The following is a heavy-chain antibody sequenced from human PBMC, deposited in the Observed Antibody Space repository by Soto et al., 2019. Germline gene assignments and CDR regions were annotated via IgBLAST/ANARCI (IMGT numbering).Heavy chain of an antibody. J-gene: IGHJ5*02. CDR3: AGDFGGCSAGSCRYNWFAP. Sequence: QVQLVQSGAEVKKPGSSVKVSCKASGGTLSSYVISWVRQAPGQGLEWMGGIIPIYGTANYAEKFQGRVTITADESTSTAYMELSRLRSEDTAIYYCAGDFGGCSAGSCRYNWFAPWGQGTLVTVSS. CDR2: IIPIYGTA. D-gene: IGHD2-15*01. CDR1: GGTLSSYV. V-gene: IGHV1-69*01.